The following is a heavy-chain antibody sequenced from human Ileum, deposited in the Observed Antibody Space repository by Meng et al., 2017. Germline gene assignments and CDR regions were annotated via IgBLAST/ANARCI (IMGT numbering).Heavy chain of an antibody. Sequence: QVQLQESGPGLLKSSQTLSLTCTVSGGSISIGDYYWSWVRQPPGKGLEWIGYIYYSGSTYYNPSLKSRAIMSVDTSKNHFSLKLSSVTAADTAVYYCARDRGGSYSFDYWGQGTLVTVSS. V-gene: IGHV4-30-4*01. CDR1: GGSISIGDYY. J-gene: IGHJ4*02. CDR3: ARDRGGSYSFDY. CDR2: IYYSGST. D-gene: IGHD2-15*01.